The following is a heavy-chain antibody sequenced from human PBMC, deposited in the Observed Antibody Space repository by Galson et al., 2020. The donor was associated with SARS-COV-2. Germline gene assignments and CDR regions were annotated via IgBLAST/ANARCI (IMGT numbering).Heavy chain of an antibody. V-gene: IGHV3-64*02. Sequence: QLGESLKISCAASGFDFTNYAIHWGRQAPRKGLEYVSGVSSDGNKHYYADSVKGRFTISRDNSKNMVYLQMDSLRDEEMAVYYCARSGYLGSGSSIDGWGRGTTVTVSS. CDR3: ARSGYLGSGSSIDG. J-gene: IGHJ6*02. D-gene: IGHD3-10*01. CDR1: GFDFTNYA. CDR2: VSSDGNKH.